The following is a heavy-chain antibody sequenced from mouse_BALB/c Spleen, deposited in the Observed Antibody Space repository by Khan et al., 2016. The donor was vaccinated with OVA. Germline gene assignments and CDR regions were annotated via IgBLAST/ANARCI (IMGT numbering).Heavy chain of an antibody. Sequence: QVQLQQSGAELVTPGASVRLSCKASGYTFTSYYLYWVKQRPGQGLEWIGDINPNNGGTNSNEKFKNKATLTVDKSSSTAYIQLNSLTSVDSAVYYCSRSGYGSFAYWGQGTLVTVSA. CDR2: INPNNGGT. D-gene: IGHD2-2*01. CDR1: GYTFTSYY. V-gene: IGHV1S81*02. J-gene: IGHJ3*01. CDR3: SRSGYGSFAY.